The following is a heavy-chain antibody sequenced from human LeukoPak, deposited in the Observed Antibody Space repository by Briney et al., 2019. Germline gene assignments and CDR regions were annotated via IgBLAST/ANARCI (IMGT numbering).Heavy chain of an antibody. CDR3: AKDHYWSIDY. D-gene: IGHD3-3*01. J-gene: IGHJ4*02. CDR2: IKGDGIST. V-gene: IGHV3-74*01. CDR1: GFDFSSNW. Sequence: GGSLRLSCAASGFDFSSNWMHWVRHAPGQGLVWVSRIKGDGISTNYADSVKGRFTISRDIAKNTLYLQMNSLRAEDTVVYYCAKDHYWSIDYWGRGTPVTVSS.